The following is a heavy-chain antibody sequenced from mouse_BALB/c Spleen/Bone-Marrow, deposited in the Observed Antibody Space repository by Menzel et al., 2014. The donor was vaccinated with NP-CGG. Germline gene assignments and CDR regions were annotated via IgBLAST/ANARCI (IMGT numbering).Heavy chain of an antibody. D-gene: IGHD4-1*01. J-gene: IGHJ4*01. CDR1: GYTFTDYE. CDR2: LDPETGGT. CDR3: ANWGYYAMDY. V-gene: IGHV1-15*01. Sequence: QVQLQQSGAELVRPGASVTLSCKASGYTFTDYEMHWVKQTPVHGLEWIGTLDPETGGTAYNQKFKDMATLTADKSSTTACMELRSLTSEDSAVYYCANWGYYAMDYWGQGISVTVSS.